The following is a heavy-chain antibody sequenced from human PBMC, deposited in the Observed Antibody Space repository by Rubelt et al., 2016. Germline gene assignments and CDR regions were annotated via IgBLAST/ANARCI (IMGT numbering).Heavy chain of an antibody. V-gene: IGHV4-59*01. CDR3: ARGQGRDGYIH. CDR1: GGSISNYY. D-gene: IGHD5-24*01. Sequence: QVQLQESGPGLVKPSETLSLTCTVSGGSISNYYWSWIRQPPGKGLEWIGNIYYSGSTNYNPSLKSRVTISVDTSKNQFSLKPGSVTAADTAVYYCARGQGRDGYIHWGQGTLVTVSS. J-gene: IGHJ4*02. CDR2: IYYSGST.